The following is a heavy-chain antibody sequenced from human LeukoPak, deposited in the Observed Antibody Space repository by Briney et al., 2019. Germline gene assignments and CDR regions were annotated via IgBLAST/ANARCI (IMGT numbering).Heavy chain of an antibody. CDR3: ARRPRDSSGYYLGAFHA. D-gene: IGHD3-22*01. CDR2: IGASGADT. J-gene: IGHJ3*01. Sequence: QSGGSLRLSREASGFTFGSYAMTWVRQAPGKGLDWVSVIGASGADTYYADSVKGRFTISRDNAKNTLYLHMSSLRAEDTAVYFCARRPRDSSGYYLGAFHAWGQGTTVTVSS. CDR1: GFTFGSYA. V-gene: IGHV3-23*01.